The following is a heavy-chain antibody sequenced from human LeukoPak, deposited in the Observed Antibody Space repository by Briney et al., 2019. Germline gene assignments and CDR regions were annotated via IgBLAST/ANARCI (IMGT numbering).Heavy chain of an antibody. CDR1: GYTFTGYY. D-gene: IGHD2-8*01. CDR2: INHHSGGT. V-gene: IGHV1-2*02. CDR3: ARAPVGYCTNGVCYRGYYYYYMDV. J-gene: IGHJ6*03. Sequence: ASVKVSCKGSGYTFTGYYMHWVRQAPAQGREWMGWINHHSGGTNYAQKFRGRVTMTRDTSISTAYMELSRLRSDDTAVYYCARAPVGYCTNGVCYRGYYYYYMDVWGKGTTVTVSS.